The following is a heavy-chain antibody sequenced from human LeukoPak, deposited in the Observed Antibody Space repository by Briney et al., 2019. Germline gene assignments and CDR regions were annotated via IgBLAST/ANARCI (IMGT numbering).Heavy chain of an antibody. CDR2: ISASGDTT. V-gene: IGHV3-23*01. Sequence: GGSLRLSRAASGFTFSTYAMSWVRQAPGSGLEWVSTISASGDTTDYADSVKGRFTISRDNSKNTMYLQMNSLRVEDTAVYFCANLKGYCSTTSCYKWFDPWGRGTLVTVSS. J-gene: IGHJ5*02. CDR1: GFTFSTYA. CDR3: ANLKGYCSTTSCYKWFDP. D-gene: IGHD2-2*02.